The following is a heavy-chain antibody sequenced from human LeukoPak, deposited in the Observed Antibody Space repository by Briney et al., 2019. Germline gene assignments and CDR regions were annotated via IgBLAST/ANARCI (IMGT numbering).Heavy chain of an antibody. CDR3: ADDYGGNGENFDY. J-gene: IGHJ4*02. D-gene: IGHD4-23*01. V-gene: IGHV3-23*01. CDR2: ISDNGGRT. CDR1: GFTFSGYA. Sequence: GGSLRLSCAASGFTFSGYAMSWVRQAPGKGLEWVSTISDNGGRTYYADSVKGRFTISRDNSKNTLFLQMNSLRAEDTAVYYCADDYGGNGENFDYWGQGTLSPSPQ.